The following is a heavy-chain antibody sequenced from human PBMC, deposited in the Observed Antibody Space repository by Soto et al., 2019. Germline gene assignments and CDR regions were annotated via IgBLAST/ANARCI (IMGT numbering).Heavy chain of an antibody. CDR3: VKARSGWYLYYFDY. J-gene: IGHJ4*02. CDR2: ISGSGGNT. D-gene: IGHD6-19*01. V-gene: IGHV3-23*01. CDR1: GFIFNNYA. Sequence: DVKLLESEGGLVQPGGSLRLSCAASGFIFNNYAMNWVRQAPGKGLEWVSGISGSGGNTYYADSVKGRFAISRDKSNNTLYLQLSSLKAEDTAVYYCVKARSGWYLYYFDYWGQGTRVTVSS.